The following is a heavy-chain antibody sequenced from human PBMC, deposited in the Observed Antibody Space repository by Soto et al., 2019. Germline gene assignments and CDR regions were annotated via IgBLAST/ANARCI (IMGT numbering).Heavy chain of an antibody. CDR2: IKPDNGDT. J-gene: IGHJ5*02. CDR3: ATSYDSGFDP. D-gene: IGHD5-12*01. V-gene: IGHV1-18*04. Sequence: QLQLVQSGAEVERPGASVRVSCKAYGYPFSKYGISWIRQAPGQGLEWTGWIKPDNGDTNYAQKFQGRVTMTTDTSSNTAYMELRSLRSDDTAVYYCATSYDSGFDPWGQGTLVSVSS. CDR1: GYPFSKYG.